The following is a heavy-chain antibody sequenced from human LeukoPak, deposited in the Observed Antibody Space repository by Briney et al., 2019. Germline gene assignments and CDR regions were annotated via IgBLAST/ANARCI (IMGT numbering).Heavy chain of an antibody. CDR2: INHSGST. V-gene: IGHV4-34*01. J-gene: IGHJ4*02. CDR1: GGSFSGYY. D-gene: IGHD5-12*01. Sequence: PSETLSLTCAVYGGSFSGYYWSWIRQPPGKGLEWIGEINHSGSTNYNPSLKSRVTISVDTSKNQFSLKLSSVTAADTAVYYCARVRDGYNFGFDYWGQGTLVTVSS. CDR3: ARVRDGYNFGFDY.